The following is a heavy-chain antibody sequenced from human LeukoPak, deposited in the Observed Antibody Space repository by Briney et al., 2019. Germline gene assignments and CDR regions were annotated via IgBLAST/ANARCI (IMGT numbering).Heavy chain of an antibody. Sequence: GGSLRLSCEASGFIFGSYAIYWVRQAPGKGLEWVAGIFGSGGSAHYADSAKGRFTISRDNSKNTAYLQINSLRAEDTAVYYCGKTTTGYSSGQKPAWPVDYWGQGTLVTVSS. CDR1: GFIFGSYA. D-gene: IGHD6-19*01. V-gene: IGHV3-23*01. CDR3: GKTTTGYSSGQKPAWPVDY. J-gene: IGHJ4*02. CDR2: IFGSGGSA.